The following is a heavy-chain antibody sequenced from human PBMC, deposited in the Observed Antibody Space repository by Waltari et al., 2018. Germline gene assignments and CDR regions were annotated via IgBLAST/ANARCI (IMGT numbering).Heavy chain of an antibody. CDR1: GYSFTSYW. V-gene: IGHV5-51*01. J-gene: IGHJ3*02. Sequence: EVQLVQSGAEVKKPGESLKISCKGSGYSFTSYWTGWVRQMPGKGLEWMGIIYPGDSDTRYSPSFQGQVTISADKSISTAYLQWSSLKASDTAMYYCARQFGVRGDDDAFDIWGQGTMVTVSS. CDR2: IYPGDSDT. CDR3: ARQFGVRGDDDAFDI. D-gene: IGHD3-10*01.